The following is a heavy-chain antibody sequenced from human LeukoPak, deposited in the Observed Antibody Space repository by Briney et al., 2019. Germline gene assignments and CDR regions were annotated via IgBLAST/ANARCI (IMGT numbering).Heavy chain of an antibody. D-gene: IGHD3-10*01. CDR3: ARVITIGQPPYYYYMDV. J-gene: IGHJ6*03. CDR2: IIPIFGGT. CDR1: GGTFRTYG. V-gene: IGHV1-69*13. Sequence: SVKVSCKASGGTFRTYGASWVRQAPGQGLEWMGGIIPIFGGTSYAQKFQDRVTITADESTTVAYMDLSSLRFEDTAVYYCARVITIGQPPYYYYMDVWGKGTTVTVSS.